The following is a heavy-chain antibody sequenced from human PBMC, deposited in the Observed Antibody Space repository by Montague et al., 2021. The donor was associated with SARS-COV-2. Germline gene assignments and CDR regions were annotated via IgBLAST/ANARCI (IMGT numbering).Heavy chain of an antibody. D-gene: IGHD3/OR15-3a*01. J-gene: IGHJ6*02. V-gene: IGHV4-61*09. CDR2: IQADGTT. Sequence: TLSLTCTVSGGSISSGGHYWTWVRRPAGKGLEWIGHIQADGTTNYKSSLRSRLTFSVDTSQNLFSLTLRSLTATDTAIYYCARHRPESCKISPGLAGLFETGGCTASGMDVWGQGTAVTVSS. CDR1: GGSISSGGHY. CDR3: ARHRPESCKISPGLAGLFETGGCTASGMDV.